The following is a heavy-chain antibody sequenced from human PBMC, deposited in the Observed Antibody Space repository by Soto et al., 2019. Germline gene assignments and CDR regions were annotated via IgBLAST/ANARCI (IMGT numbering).Heavy chain of an antibody. J-gene: IGHJ5*02. Sequence: QVQLVQSGAEVMQPGASVKVACKASGYTFTSYGISWVRQAPGQGLEWMGWISTYNGNIKYAQKLQGRVTLTTDTSASTAYMELRGLRSADTAVYYCARMTYYYDTSGYYENWFDPWGQGTLVTVSS. CDR2: ISTYNGNI. D-gene: IGHD3-22*01. CDR1: GYTFTSYG. CDR3: ARMTYYYDTSGYYENWFDP. V-gene: IGHV1-18*01.